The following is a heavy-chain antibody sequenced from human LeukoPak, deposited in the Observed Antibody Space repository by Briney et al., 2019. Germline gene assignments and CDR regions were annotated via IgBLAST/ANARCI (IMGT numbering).Heavy chain of an antibody. D-gene: IGHD2-15*01. J-gene: IGHJ4*02. CDR1: GFTFSSYA. Sequence: GRSLRLSSAASGFTFSSYAMHWVRQAPGKGLEWVAVISYDGSNKYYADSVKGRFTISRDNSKNTLYLQMNSLRAEDTAVYYCARDLKAYIVVVVAATPGYWGQGTLVTVSS. CDR3: ARDLKAYIVVVVAATPGY. CDR2: ISYDGSNK. V-gene: IGHV3-30-3*01.